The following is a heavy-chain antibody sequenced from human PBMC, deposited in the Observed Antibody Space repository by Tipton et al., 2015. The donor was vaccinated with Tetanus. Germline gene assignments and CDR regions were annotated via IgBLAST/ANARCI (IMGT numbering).Heavy chain of an antibody. V-gene: IGHV3-48*02. CDR1: GFSFSNFG. CDR3: ARRGEARDNWFDP. Sequence: SLRLSCAGSGFSFSNFGMNWVRQAPGKGLEWVSYISYSSTSIYYADSVKGRFAVSRDNAKNSLFLQMKTLRDDDTAIYYCARRGEARDNWFDPWGQGLLVTVSS. CDR2: ISYSSTSI. D-gene: IGHD2-21*01. J-gene: IGHJ5*02.